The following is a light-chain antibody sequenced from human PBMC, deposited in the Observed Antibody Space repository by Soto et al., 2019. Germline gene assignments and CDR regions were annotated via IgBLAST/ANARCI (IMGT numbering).Light chain of an antibody. V-gene: IGKV1-33*01. J-gene: IGKJ4*01. CDR1: QDIKNY. Sequence: DIQMTQSPSSLSASVGDRVTITCQASQDIKNYLNWYQQKSGKAPKLLIYDASDLETGVPSRFSGSGSGTDFTFTINSLQPEDIATYYYQQYYNLPLTFRGGTKVDIK. CDR2: DAS. CDR3: QQYYNLPLT.